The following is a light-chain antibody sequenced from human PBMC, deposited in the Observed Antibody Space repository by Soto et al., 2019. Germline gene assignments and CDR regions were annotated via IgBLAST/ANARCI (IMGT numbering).Light chain of an antibody. CDR2: DVS. CDR3: SSYAGSDNVL. CDR1: SSDVGGYNF. J-gene: IGLJ2*01. Sequence: QSVLTQPPSASGSPGQSVTISCTGTSSDVGGYNFVSWYQQHPGKAPELMIYDVSKRPSGVPDRFSGSKSGNTASLTVSGLQAEDEADYYCSSYAGSDNVLFGGGTKLTVL. V-gene: IGLV2-8*01.